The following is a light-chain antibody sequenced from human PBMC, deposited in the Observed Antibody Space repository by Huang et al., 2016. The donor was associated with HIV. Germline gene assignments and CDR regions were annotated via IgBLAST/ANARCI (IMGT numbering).Light chain of an antibody. J-gene: IGKJ2*01. CDR2: DAS. V-gene: IGKV3-11*01. Sequence: EIVLTQSPATLSLSPGERATLSCRASQRVSSFLAWYQHKPGQAPRLLIYDASNRATGIPARFRGSGSGTDFTLTISSLEPEDFAVYYCQQRSNWPPYTFGQGTKLEIK. CDR1: QRVSSF. CDR3: QQRSNWPPYT.